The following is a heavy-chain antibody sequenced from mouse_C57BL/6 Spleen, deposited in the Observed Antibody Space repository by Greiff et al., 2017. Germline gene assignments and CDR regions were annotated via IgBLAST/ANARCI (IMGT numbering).Heavy chain of an antibody. CDR1: GYTFTSYG. Sequence: QVQLKQSGAELARPGASVKLSCKASGYTFTSYGISWVKQRTGQGLEWIGEIYPRSGNTYYNEKFKGKDTLTADKSSSTAYMELRSLTSEDSAVYFCARGVREAMDYWGQGTSVTVSS. V-gene: IGHV1-81*01. D-gene: IGHD2-2*01. CDR2: IYPRSGNT. J-gene: IGHJ4*01. CDR3: ARGVREAMDY.